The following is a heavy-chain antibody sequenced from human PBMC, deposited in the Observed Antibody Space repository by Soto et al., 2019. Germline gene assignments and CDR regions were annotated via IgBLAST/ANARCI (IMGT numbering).Heavy chain of an antibody. CDR1: GFTFSDYA. Sequence: VQLVESGGGVVQPGRSLRLSCAASGFTFSDYAMHWVRQAPGKGLEWVAVVSHDGRNTHYPDSVKGRFTISRDSSKNTVSLEMTSLRAEDTAVYYGAKGGRHWLVTSDFHYWGQGALVTVSS. CDR3: AKGGRHWLVTSDFHY. J-gene: IGHJ4*02. D-gene: IGHD6-19*01. CDR2: VSHDGRNT. V-gene: IGHV3-30*18.